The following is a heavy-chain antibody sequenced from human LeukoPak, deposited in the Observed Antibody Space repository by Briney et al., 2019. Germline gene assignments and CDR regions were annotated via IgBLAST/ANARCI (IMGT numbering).Heavy chain of an antibody. D-gene: IGHD3-22*01. CDR2: ISSSSSYI. CDR3: ARVSKKWLLNALDI. Sequence: GGSLRLSCAASGFTFSSYSMNWVRQAPGKGLEWVSYISSSSSYIYYADSVKGRFTISRDNAKNSLYLQMNSLRAEDTAVYYCARVSKKWLLNALDIWGQGTMVTVSS. J-gene: IGHJ3*02. V-gene: IGHV3-21*01. CDR1: GFTFSSYS.